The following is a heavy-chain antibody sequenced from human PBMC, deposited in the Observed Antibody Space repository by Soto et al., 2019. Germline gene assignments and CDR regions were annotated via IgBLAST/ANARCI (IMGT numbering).Heavy chain of an antibody. Sequence: SXTLSLTCTVSGGSVGSYYWSWIRQPPGKGLEWIGYIYYSGSTNYNPSLKSRVTISVDTSKNQFSLKLSSVTAADTAVYYCAREGGRTIFGVVIPGRDAFDILGQGTMVTVSS. CDR2: IYYSGST. CDR1: GGSVGSYY. V-gene: IGHV4-59*02. D-gene: IGHD3-3*01. J-gene: IGHJ3*02. CDR3: AREGGRTIFGVVIPGRDAFDI.